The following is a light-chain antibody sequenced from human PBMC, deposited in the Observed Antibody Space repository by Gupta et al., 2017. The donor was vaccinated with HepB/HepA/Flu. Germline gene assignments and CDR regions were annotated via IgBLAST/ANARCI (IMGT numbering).Light chain of an antibody. V-gene: IGKV1-9*01. J-gene: IGKJ5*01. CDR1: QGINTD. Sequence: DLQLTQSPSFLSASVGDRVTITCRASQGINTDLAWYQQKPGKAPKLLIYAASTLQSGVPPRFSGSGSGTEFTLTISSLQPEDLATFYCQRINRFSLAFGQGTRLEIK. CDR3: QRINRFSLA. CDR2: AAS.